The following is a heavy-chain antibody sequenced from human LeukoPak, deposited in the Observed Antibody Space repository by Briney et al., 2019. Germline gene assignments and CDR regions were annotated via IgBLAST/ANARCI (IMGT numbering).Heavy chain of an antibody. CDR1: GFTFSSYE. CDR2: ISSGGYTI. D-gene: IGHD3-10*01. CDR3: ARDRTIMVQDV. Sequence: GGSLRLSCAASGFTFSSYEMNWVRQAPGKGREWVSYISSGGYTIYYADSVKGRFTISRDNAKNSLFLQMNSLRAEDTAVYYCARDRTIMVQDVWGKGTTVTVSS. J-gene: IGHJ6*04. V-gene: IGHV3-48*03.